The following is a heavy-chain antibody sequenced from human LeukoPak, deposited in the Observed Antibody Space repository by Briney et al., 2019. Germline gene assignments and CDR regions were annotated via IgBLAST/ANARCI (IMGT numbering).Heavy chain of an antibody. CDR3: ARIGSGNHAFDI. CDR2: ISSSSSYI. Sequence: GGSLRHSCAASGCTFSSYSRNWGRQAPGKGLEWVSYISSSSSYIYYADSVKGRFTISRDTAKNSLYLQMNGLRAEDTAVYHCARIGSGNHAFDIWGQGTIVSVSS. J-gene: IGHJ3*02. CDR1: GCTFSSYS. D-gene: IGHD4-23*01. V-gene: IGHV3-21*01.